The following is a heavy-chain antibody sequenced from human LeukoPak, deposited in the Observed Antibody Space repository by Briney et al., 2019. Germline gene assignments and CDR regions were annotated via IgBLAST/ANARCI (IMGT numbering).Heavy chain of an antibody. D-gene: IGHD1-26*01. V-gene: IGHV1-18*04. Sequence: ASVKVSCKASGYTFTGYYMHWVRQAPGQGLEWMGWIGAYNGNTNYAQKLQGRVTMTTDTSTSTAYMELRSLRSDDTAVYYCARRSVVGVAVDAFDIWGQGTMVTVSS. CDR2: IGAYNGNT. CDR1: GYTFTGYY. CDR3: ARRSVVGVAVDAFDI. J-gene: IGHJ3*02.